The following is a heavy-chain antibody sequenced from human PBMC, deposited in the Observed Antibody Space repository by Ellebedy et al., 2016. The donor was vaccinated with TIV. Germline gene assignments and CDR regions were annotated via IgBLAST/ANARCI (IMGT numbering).Heavy chain of an antibody. J-gene: IGHJ4*02. CDR2: IDFSGTT. D-gene: IGHD3-16*01. V-gene: IGHV4-39*02. Sequence: SETLSLTXTVSGGSMSSRSYYWVWIRQSPGKGLEWIGSIDFSGTTYYNPSLKSRVTISVDSSKNDFSLNLSSVTAADTAVYYCAREISYDHNAYHYNYFDYWGQGTRVTVSS. CDR3: AREISYDHNAYHYNYFDY. CDR1: GGSMSSRSYY.